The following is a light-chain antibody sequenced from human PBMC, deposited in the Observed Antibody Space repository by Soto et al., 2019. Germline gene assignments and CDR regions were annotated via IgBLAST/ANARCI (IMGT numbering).Light chain of an antibody. Sequence: QSALTQPRSVSGSPGQSVTISCTGTSSDVGGYNYVSWYQQHPGKAPKLMIYDVSKRPSGVPDRFSGSKSGNTASLTISGLQDEDEADYYCCSYAGSYTEVFRTGTKVTVL. V-gene: IGLV2-11*01. CDR3: CSYAGSYTEV. J-gene: IGLJ1*01. CDR1: SSDVGGYNY. CDR2: DVS.